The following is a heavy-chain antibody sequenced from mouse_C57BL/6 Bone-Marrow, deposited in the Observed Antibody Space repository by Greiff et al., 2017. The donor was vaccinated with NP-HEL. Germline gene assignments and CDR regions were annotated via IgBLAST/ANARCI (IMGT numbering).Heavy chain of an antibody. CDR2: ISDGGSYT. J-gene: IGHJ3*01. CDR1: GFTFSSYA. CDR3: ARRGYYGSSPPWFAY. D-gene: IGHD1-1*01. V-gene: IGHV5-4*03. Sequence: EVKLVESGGGLVKPGGSLKLSCAASGFTFSSYAMSWVRQTPEKRLEWVATISDGGSYTYYPDNVKGRYTISRDNAKNNLYLQMSHLKSEDTAMYYCARRGYYGSSPPWFAYWGQGTLVTVSA.